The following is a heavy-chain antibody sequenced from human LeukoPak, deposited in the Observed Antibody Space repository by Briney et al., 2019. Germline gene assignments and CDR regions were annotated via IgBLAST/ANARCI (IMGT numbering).Heavy chain of an antibody. Sequence: SQTPSLTCAISGDSVSNNGGSWNWIRQSPSRGLEWLGRTYYRSRWYNDYAVSVKSRITINPDTSKNQFSLQLNSVTPEDTAVYYCVSGLGYFQHWGQGTLVTVSS. CDR3: VSGLGYFQH. V-gene: IGHV6-1*01. CDR1: GDSVSNNGGS. D-gene: IGHD6-25*01. CDR2: TYYRSRWYN. J-gene: IGHJ1*01.